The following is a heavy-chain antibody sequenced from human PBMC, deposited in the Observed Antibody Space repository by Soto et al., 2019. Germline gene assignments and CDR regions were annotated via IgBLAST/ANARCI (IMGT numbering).Heavy chain of an antibody. CDR1: GFTFSNYA. J-gene: IGHJ4*01. CDR2: INIVGGAT. Sequence: EVQLLESGGGLVQPGGSLRLSCAASGFTFSNYAMSWVRQAPGKALEWVSSINIVGGATNYADSVRGRFTMSRDDSRNTVFLQMNSLRAEDTAVYYCTKNYYFDSWGHGTLVTVSS. CDR3: TKNYYFDS. V-gene: IGHV3-23*01.